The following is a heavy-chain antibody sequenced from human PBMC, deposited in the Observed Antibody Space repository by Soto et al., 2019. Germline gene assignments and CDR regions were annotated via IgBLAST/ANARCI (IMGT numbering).Heavy chain of an antibody. CDR2: MSPNSGNT. CDR3: ARPSPQDYGAYVSVF. V-gene: IGHV1-8*01. Sequence: QVQLVQSGAEVKKPGASVKVSCKASGYTFTSYDINWVRQATGQGLEWMGWMSPNSGNTGYAQKVQGRVTMTRNTSISTAYMALSSLRSEDTAVYYWARPSPQDYGAYVSVFWGQGTLVTVSS. D-gene: IGHD4-17*01. J-gene: IGHJ4*02. CDR1: GYTFTSYD.